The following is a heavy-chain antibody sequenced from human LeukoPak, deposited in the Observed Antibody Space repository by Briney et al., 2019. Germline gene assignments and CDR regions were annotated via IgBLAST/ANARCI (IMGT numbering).Heavy chain of an antibody. D-gene: IGHD3-22*01. V-gene: IGHV3-23*01. CDR2: ITGSGGST. CDR3: AKDLLTMIVVVPKEIFDY. CDR1: GFTFSNYW. J-gene: IGHJ4*02. Sequence: GGSLRLSCAASGFTFSNYWMSWVRQPPGKGLEWVSAITGSGGSTYYTDSVKGRFTISRDNSKNTLYLQMNSLRPEDTAVYYCAKDLLTMIVVVPKEIFDYWGQGTLVTVSS.